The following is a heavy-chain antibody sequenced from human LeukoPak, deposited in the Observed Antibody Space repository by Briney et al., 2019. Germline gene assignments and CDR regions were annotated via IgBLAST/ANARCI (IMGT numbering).Heavy chain of an antibody. D-gene: IGHD3-3*01. Sequence: SGTLSLTCAVSGGSISSSNWWSWVRQPPGKGLEWIGEIYHSGSTNYNPSLKSRVTISVDKSMNQFSLKLSSVTAADTAVYYCARDGRYYDFWSGYRTWGQGTLVTVSS. CDR1: GGSISSSNW. CDR2: IYHSGST. J-gene: IGHJ4*02. V-gene: IGHV4-4*02. CDR3: ARDGRYYDFWSGYRT.